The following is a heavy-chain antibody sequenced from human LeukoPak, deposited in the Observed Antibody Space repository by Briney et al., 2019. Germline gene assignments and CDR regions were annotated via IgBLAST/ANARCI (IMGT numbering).Heavy chain of an antibody. V-gene: IGHV4-34*01. CDR2: INHSGST. J-gene: IGHJ6*02. CDR1: GGSFSGYY. D-gene: IGHD2-2*01. CDR3: ARGVPVPNFYYYYGMDV. Sequence: SETLSLTCAVYGGSFSGYYWSWIRQPPGKGLEWIGEINHSGSTNYNPSLKSRVTISVDTSKNQFSLKLSSVTAADTAVYYCARGVPVPNFYYYYGMDVWGQGTTVTVPS.